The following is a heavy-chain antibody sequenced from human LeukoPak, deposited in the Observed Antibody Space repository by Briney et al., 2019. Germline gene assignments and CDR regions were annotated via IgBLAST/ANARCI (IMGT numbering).Heavy chain of an antibody. J-gene: IGHJ4*02. D-gene: IGHD3-10*01. CDR2: ISGSGGST. CDR3: ASPLGSGSPTH. Sequence: WGAPRLPFAAPGFTFSSYAMRLVRQAPGKGVGWVSAISGSGGSTYYADSVKGRFTISRDNSKNTLYLQMNSLRAEDTAVYYCASPLGSGSPTHWGQGTLVTVSS. V-gene: IGHV3-23*01. CDR1: GFTFSSYA.